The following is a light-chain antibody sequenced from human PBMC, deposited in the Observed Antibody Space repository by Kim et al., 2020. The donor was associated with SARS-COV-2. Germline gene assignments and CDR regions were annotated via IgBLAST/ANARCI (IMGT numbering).Light chain of an antibody. CDR1: QTVLYNSNNKNY. Sequence: RATLNCKSSQTVLYNSNNKNYLAWHQQKPGPAPKLLIYWASIRESGVSDRFSGSGSETDFTLTISSLQAEDVAVYYCQQYYSTPPSFGQGTKLEI. J-gene: IGKJ2*03. CDR3: QQYYSTPPS. CDR2: WAS. V-gene: IGKV4-1*01.